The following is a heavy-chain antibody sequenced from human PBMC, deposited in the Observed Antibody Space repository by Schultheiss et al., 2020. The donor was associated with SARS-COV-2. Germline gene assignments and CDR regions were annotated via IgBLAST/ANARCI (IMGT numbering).Heavy chain of an antibody. CDR2: ISSSGRTI. J-gene: IGHJ4*02. Sequence: GESLKISCAASGFTFSDYYMSWIRQAPGKGLEWVSYISSSGRTIYYADSVRGRFTIFRDNAKNSLYLQMNSLRAEDTAVYYCARARRIELELLEYWGQGTLVTVSS. CDR3: ARARRIELELLEY. D-gene: IGHD1-7*01. V-gene: IGHV3-11*01. CDR1: GFTFSDYY.